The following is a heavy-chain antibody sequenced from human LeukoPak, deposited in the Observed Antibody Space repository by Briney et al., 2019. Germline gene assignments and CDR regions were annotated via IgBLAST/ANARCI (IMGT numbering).Heavy chain of an antibody. D-gene: IGHD2-15*01. CDR3: AGLQGAAKTDYFDY. Sequence: SETLSLTCSVSGFSISTDTYYWAWIRQPPGKGLGWMGSVDYGGGTYSNPSLNNRVTISRDTSKNQFSMKVRFVTAADTAVYYCAGLQGAAKTDYFDYWGQGIVVTVSS. CDR2: VDYGGGT. J-gene: IGHJ4*02. V-gene: IGHV4-39*01. CDR1: GFSISTDTYY.